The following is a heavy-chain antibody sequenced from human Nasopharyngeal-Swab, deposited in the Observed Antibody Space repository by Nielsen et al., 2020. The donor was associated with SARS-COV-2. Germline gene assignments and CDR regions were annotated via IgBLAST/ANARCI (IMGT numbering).Heavy chain of an antibody. Sequence: ESLKISCAASGFTFSSYAMSWVRQAPGKGLEWVSAISGSGGSTYYADSVKGRFTISRDNSKNTLYLQMNSLRAEDTAVYYCAKDGHILTGYYNPYYYYYYGMDVWGQGTTVTVSS. D-gene: IGHD3-9*01. J-gene: IGHJ6*02. CDR3: AKDGHILTGYYNPYYYYYYGMDV. CDR2: ISGSGGST. CDR1: GFTFSSYA. V-gene: IGHV3-23*01.